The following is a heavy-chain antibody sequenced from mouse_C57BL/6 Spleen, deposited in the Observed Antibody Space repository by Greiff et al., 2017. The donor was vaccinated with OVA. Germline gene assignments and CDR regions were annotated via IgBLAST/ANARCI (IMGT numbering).Heavy chain of an antibody. CDR2: IDPSDSYT. V-gene: IGHV1-69*01. D-gene: IGHD2-2*01. J-gene: IGHJ4*01. CDR1: GYTFTSYW. Sequence: QVQLQQPGAELVMPGASVKLSCKASGYTFTSYWMHWVKQRPGQGLEWIGEIDPSDSYTNYNQKFKGKSTLTVDKSSSTAYMQLSSLTSEDSAVYYCARGGYDGGYAMDYWGQGTSVTVSS. CDR3: ARGGYDGGYAMDY.